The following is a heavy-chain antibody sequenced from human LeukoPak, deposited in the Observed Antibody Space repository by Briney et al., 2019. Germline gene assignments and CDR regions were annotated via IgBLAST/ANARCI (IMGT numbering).Heavy chain of an antibody. Sequence: PGGSLRLSCAASGFTFSTYAMTWVRQAPARGLEWVSAISGSGGSTYYADSVKGRFTISRDNSRNTLYLQMNSLRGEDTAVYYCAKGGSGWFSLADYWGQGTLVTVSS. D-gene: IGHD6-19*01. J-gene: IGHJ4*02. CDR2: ISGSGGST. CDR1: GFTFSTYA. V-gene: IGHV3-23*01. CDR3: AKGGSGWFSLADY.